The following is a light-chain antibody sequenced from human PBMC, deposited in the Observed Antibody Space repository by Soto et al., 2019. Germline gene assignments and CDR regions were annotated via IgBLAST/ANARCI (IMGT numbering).Light chain of an antibody. J-gene: IGLJ3*02. V-gene: IGLV2-8*01. Sequence: QSALTQPPSASGSPGQSVTISCTGPGSDVGGYNYVSWYQQHPGKAPKLMIYEVSKRPSGVPDRFSGSKSGNTASLTVSGLQAEDEADYYCSSYAGSNNLVFGGGTKLTVL. CDR2: EVS. CDR1: GSDVGGYNY. CDR3: SSYAGSNNLV.